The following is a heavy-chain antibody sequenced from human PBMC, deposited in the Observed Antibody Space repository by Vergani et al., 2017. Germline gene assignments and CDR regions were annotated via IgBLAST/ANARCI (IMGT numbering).Heavy chain of an antibody. CDR2: ISAYNGNT. V-gene: IGHV1-18*01. CDR1: GYTFTSYG. Sequence: QVQLVQSGAEVKKPGASVKVSCKASGYTFTSYGISWVRQSPGQGLEWMGWISAYNGNTNYAQKLHGRVTMTTDTSTRTAYIKMRNLRSDDTAVYYCARVGGSTTFYGMDVSSQGTTVTV. J-gene: IGHJ6*02. D-gene: IGHD2/OR15-2a*01. CDR3: ARVGGSTTFYGMDV.